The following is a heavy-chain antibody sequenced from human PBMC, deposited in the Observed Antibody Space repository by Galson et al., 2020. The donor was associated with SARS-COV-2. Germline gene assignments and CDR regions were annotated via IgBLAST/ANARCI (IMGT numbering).Heavy chain of an antibody. Sequence: SETLSLTCAVSGGSITSDGSYWSWIRQHPGKGLEWIGYIFYSGFTYYNPSLRSRVTMSLDTSKNQFSLKLSSVTAADTAVYYCARVLSIAARHGYFDYWGQGTLVTVSS. CDR2: IFYSGFT. CDR3: ARVLSIAARHGYFDY. V-gene: IGHV4-31*11. D-gene: IGHD6-6*01. J-gene: IGHJ4*02. CDR1: GGSITSDGSY.